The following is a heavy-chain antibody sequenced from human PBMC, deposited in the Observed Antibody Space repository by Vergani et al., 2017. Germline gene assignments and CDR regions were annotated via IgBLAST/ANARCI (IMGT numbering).Heavy chain of an antibody. CDR2: ISYDGDTT. V-gene: IGHV3-30*18. CDR3: AKFPLNITTPDRGDF. Sequence: QEQLLQSGGGVVQPGRSLRLSCAVSGFRFSDYGMHWVRQAPGRGLEWVALISYDGDTTYYEDSVKGRFTISRDNSKNTLFLQMHSLRVEDTALYYCAKFPLNITTPDRGDFRGQGSLVTVSS. D-gene: IGHD1-1*01. J-gene: IGHJ4*02. CDR1: GFRFSDYG.